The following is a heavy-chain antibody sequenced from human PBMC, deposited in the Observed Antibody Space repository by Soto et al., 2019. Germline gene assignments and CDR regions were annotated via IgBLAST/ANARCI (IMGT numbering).Heavy chain of an antibody. J-gene: IGHJ4*02. V-gene: IGHV4-34*01. Sequence: PSETLSLTCAFYVGSFIGYYWSWIRQPPGKGLEWIGEINHSGSTNYNPSLKSRVTISVDTSKNQFSLKLSSVTAADTAVYYCARGRSGSGSYWFYFDYWGQGTLVT. CDR1: VGSFIGYY. CDR3: ARGRSGSGSYWFYFDY. CDR2: INHSGST. D-gene: IGHD3-10*01.